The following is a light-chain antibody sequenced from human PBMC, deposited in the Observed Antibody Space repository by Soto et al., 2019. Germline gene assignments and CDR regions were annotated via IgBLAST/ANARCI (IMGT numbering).Light chain of an antibody. CDR3: SSYTRSSTLV. Sequence: QSALTQPASVSGSPGQSITISCTGTSSDVGGYNYVSWYQQHPGKAPKLMIYDVSHRPSGVSNRFSGSKSGNTASLTISGLQDEDEADYSCSSYTRSSTLVFGTGTKLTVL. V-gene: IGLV2-14*01. J-gene: IGLJ1*01. CDR2: DVS. CDR1: SSDVGGYNY.